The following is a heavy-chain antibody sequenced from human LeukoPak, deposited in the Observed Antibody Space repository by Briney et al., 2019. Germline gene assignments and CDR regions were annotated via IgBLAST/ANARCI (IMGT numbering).Heavy chain of an antibody. V-gene: IGHV1-18*01. J-gene: IGHJ6*02. CDR1: GYTFTSYG. D-gene: IGHD3-10*01. Sequence: GSVKVSCKASGYTFTSYGISWVRQAPGQGLEWMGWISAYNGNTNYAQKLQGRVTMTTDTSTSTAYMELRSLRSDDTAVYYCARGPITMVRGVISYGMDVWGQGTTVTVSS. CDR3: ARGPITMVRGVISYGMDV. CDR2: ISAYNGNT.